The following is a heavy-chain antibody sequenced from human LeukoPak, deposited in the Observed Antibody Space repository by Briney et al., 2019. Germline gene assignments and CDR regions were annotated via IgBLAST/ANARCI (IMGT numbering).Heavy chain of an antibody. V-gene: IGHV5-10-1*01. CDR1: GYSFTSYW. Sequence: GESLRISCKGSGYSFTSYWISWVRQMPGKGLEWMGRIDPSDSYTNYSPSFQAHVTFSADKSISTAYLQWSSLKASDTAMYYCARHTRWDLPHGMDVWGKGTTVTVSS. D-gene: IGHD1-26*01. J-gene: IGHJ6*04. CDR3: ARHTRWDLPHGMDV. CDR2: IDPSDSYT.